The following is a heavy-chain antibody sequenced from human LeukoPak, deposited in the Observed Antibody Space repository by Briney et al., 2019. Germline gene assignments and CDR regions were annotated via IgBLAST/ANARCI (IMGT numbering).Heavy chain of an antibody. CDR3: ARGPSAASNWFDP. CDR2: INPNSGGT. J-gene: IGHJ5*02. V-gene: IGHV1-2*06. D-gene: IGHD2-15*01. CDR1: GYIVTDYY. Sequence: ASVKVSCKASGYIVTDYYIHWVRQAPGQGLEWMGRINPNSGGTSYAQKFQGRVTMTRDTSISTAYMDLGSLRSDDTAVYYCARGPSAASNWFDPWGQGTLVTVSS.